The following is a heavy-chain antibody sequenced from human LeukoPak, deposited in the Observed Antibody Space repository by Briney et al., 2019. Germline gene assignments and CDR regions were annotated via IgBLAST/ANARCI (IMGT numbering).Heavy chain of an antibody. V-gene: IGHV3-7*05. CDR1: GISFRSYW. D-gene: IGHD6-19*01. CDR2: IKADGSEK. CDR3: ARGRMAVAGSYEY. J-gene: IGHJ4*02. Sequence: GGSLRLSCAASGISFRSYWMTWVRQAPGKGLECVANIKADGSEKHYVDSVEGRFTISRDNAKNSLFLEMNSLRAEDTAVYYCARGRMAVAGSYEYWGQGSLVTVSS.